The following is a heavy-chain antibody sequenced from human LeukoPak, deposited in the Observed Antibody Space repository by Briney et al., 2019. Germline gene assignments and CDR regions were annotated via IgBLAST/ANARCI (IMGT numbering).Heavy chain of an antibody. V-gene: IGHV3-23*01. J-gene: IGHJ4*02. D-gene: IGHD3-10*01. CDR1: GFTFNTYG. CDR3: ARGGVDYYGSGTYYLMYYFDY. CDR2: ISGSGGAT. Sequence: GGSLRLSCAASGFTFNTYGMSWVRQAPGKGLEWVSGISGSGGATYYADSVKGRFTISRDDPHNTLYLQMNSLRAEDTAVYFCARGGVDYYGSGTYYLMYYFDYWGQGALITVSS.